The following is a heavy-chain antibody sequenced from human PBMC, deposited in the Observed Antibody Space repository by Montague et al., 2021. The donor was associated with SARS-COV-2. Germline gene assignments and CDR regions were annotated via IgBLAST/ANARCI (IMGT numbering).Heavy chain of an antibody. CDR3: ARGGGYYNYGLDV. CDR1: GGSISNYY. J-gene: IGHJ6*02. V-gene: IGHV4-59*01. Sequence: SETLSLTCTVSGGSISNYYWSWIRQPPGRGLEWIGYIYYSGSTDYSPSLKSRVTISLDTSKNQLSLKVTSVTAAGTAVYYCARGGGYYNYGLDVWGPGTTVTVSS. D-gene: IGHD3-22*01. CDR2: IYYSGST.